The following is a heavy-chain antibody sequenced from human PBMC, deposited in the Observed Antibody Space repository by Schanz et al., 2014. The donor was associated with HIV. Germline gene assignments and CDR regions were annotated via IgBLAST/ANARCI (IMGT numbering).Heavy chain of an antibody. CDR3: ASDLSVYSSSSSV. D-gene: IGHD6-13*01. CDR2: INPKSGDT. V-gene: IGHV1-2*02. Sequence: QVQLVQSGAEVEKPGASAKVSCKASGYSFTGYYMHWVRQAPGQGLEWIGWINPKSGDTNYAQKFQGRVTMTRDTSISTAYMELSRLRSDDTAVYYCASDLSVYSSSSSVWGQGTTVTVSS. J-gene: IGHJ6*02. CDR1: GYSFTGYY.